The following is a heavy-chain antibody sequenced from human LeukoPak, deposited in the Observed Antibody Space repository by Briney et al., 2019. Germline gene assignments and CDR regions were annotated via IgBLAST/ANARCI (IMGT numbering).Heavy chain of an antibody. CDR2: ISGSGSST. CDR3: ARGPSGYHNT. Sequence: GGSLRLSCAASGFTFSSYGMSWVRQVPGKGLEWVSGISGSGSSTYYADSVKGRFTISRDNSKNTLYLQMNSLRAEDTAVYYCARGPSGYHNTGGQGTLVTVSS. J-gene: IGHJ4*02. CDR1: GFTFSSYG. D-gene: IGHD5-12*01. V-gene: IGHV3-23*01.